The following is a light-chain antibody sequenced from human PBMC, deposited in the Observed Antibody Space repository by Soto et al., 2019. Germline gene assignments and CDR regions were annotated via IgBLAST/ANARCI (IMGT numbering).Light chain of an antibody. V-gene: IGLV1-51*01. J-gene: IGLJ1*01. CDR3: GSWDSSLSAYV. Sequence: QSVLPHSPSVSAAPGQKVTISCSGSSSNIGGNSVSWYQQLPGTAPKLLIYDDNKRPSGIPDRFSGSKSGTSATLGITGFQTGDEADYYCGSWDSSLSAYVFGTGTKVTVL. CDR1: SSNIGGNS. CDR2: DDN.